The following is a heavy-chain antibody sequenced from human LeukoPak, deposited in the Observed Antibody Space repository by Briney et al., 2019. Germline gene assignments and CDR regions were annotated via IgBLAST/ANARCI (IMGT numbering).Heavy chain of an antibody. Sequence: SGPALVKPTQTLTLTCTFSGFSLSTSGMRVSWIRQPPGKALEWLSRIDWDDDKFYSTSLKTRLTIPKDPSKNQVVVPMTNMDPVDTATYYCARWGRSGLDYWGQGTLVTVSS. V-gene: IGHV2-70*04. CDR2: IDWDDDK. D-gene: IGHD3-22*01. J-gene: IGHJ4*02. CDR3: ARWGRSGLDY. CDR1: GFSLSTSGMR.